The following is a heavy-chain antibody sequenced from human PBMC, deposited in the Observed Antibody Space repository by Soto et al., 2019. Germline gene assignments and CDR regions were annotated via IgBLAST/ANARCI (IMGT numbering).Heavy chain of an antibody. D-gene: IGHD3-10*01. CDR2: INHSGST. V-gene: IGHV4-34*01. J-gene: IGHJ5*02. CDR3: ARSPPSGVDWFDP. CDR1: CGSFSGYY. Sequence: SETLSLTCAVYCGSFSGYYWSWIRQPPGKGLEWIGEINHSGSTNYNPSLKSRVTMSVDTSKNQFSLKLSSVTAADTAVYYCARSPPSGVDWFDPWGQGTLVTVSS.